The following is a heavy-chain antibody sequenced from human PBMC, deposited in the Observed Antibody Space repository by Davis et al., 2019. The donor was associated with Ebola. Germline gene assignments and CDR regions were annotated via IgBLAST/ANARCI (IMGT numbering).Heavy chain of an antibody. CDR3: TKDYPWPSQLRYADY. CDR2: IKSKTDGGTT. V-gene: IGHV3-15*01. CDR1: GFIFSNAW. D-gene: IGHD5-18*01. J-gene: IGHJ4*02. Sequence: PGGSLRLSCEASGFIFSNAWMSWVRQAPGKGLEWVGRIKSKTDGGTTDYVAPVKGRFSISRDDSKNTLFLQMNSLKTEDTAVYYCTKDYPWPSQLRYADYWGQGTLVTVSS.